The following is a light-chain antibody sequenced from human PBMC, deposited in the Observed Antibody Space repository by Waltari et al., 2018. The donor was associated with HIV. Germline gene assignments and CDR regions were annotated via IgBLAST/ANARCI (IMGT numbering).Light chain of an antibody. CDR3: YSPDISGNPL. CDR2: EDN. J-gene: IGLJ2*01. CDR1: ALPKKY. Sequence: SYELTQPHSVSVSPGQTARITCSGDALPKKYAFWYQQKSGKAPVLVIYEDNKRPSWIPARFSCSSSGTMATLIISGAQVVDESDYFCYSPDISGNPLFGGGTKLTVL. V-gene: IGLV3-10*01.